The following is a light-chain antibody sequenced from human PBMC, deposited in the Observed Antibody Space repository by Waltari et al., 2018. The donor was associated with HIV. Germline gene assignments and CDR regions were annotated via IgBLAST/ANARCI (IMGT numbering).Light chain of an antibody. CDR2: SNH. V-gene: IGLV1-44*01. CDR1: SSNIGDNA. Sequence: QSVLTQPPSVSGTPGQRVTISCSGGSSNIGDNALSWYQQFPGTAPKLLIYSNHQRPSGVPDRFSGSKSGTSASLAISGLQSEDEADYYCATLNDSLNGPVFGGGTKVTVL. J-gene: IGLJ2*01. CDR3: ATLNDSLNGPV.